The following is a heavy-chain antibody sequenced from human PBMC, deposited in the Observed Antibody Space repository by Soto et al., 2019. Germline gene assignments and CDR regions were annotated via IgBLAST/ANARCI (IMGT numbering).Heavy chain of an antibody. J-gene: IGHJ5*02. V-gene: IGHV1-18*01. CDR2: ISAYNGNT. CDR3: ARVKGSGYHNWFDP. Sequence: VQMVQSGAEVKKPGASVKVSCKASDYTFNSYGISWVRQAPGQGLEWMGWISAYNGNTNYAQKLQGRVTMTTDTSTGTAYMELRSLRSDDTAVYYCARVKGSGYHNWFDPWGQGTLVTVSS. CDR1: DYTFNSYG. D-gene: IGHD3-22*01.